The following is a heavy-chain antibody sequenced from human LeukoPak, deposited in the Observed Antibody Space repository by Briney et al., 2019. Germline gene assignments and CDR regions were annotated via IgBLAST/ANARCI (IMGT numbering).Heavy chain of an antibody. V-gene: IGHV3-30*04. D-gene: IGHD5-18*01. CDR1: GFTIIGYA. Sequence: GRSLRLSCAASGFTIIGYAMDWVRQAPGKGLEFVASISHDATERYRESVKGRFTISRDTSKNTVYLQMNTLRAEDSGLYYCTRTGLGYSLGNGLDAWGQGTQVTVSS. J-gene: IGHJ5*02. CDR3: TRTGLGYSLGNGLDA. CDR2: ISHDATE.